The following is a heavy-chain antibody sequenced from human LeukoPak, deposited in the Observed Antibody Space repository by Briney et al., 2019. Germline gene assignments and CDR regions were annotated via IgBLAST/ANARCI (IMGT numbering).Heavy chain of an antibody. V-gene: IGHV3-48*01. CDR3: ARDALGYCSSTSCYAGHWFDP. D-gene: IGHD2-2*01. Sequence: GGSLSLSCAASGFTFSSYSMNWVRQAPGKGLEWVSYISSSSSTIYYADSVKGRFTISKDNAKNSLYLQMNSLRAEDTAVYYCARDALGYCSSTSCYAGHWFDPWREGTVVTVSS. CDR2: ISSSSSTI. CDR1: GFTFSSYS. J-gene: IGHJ5*02.